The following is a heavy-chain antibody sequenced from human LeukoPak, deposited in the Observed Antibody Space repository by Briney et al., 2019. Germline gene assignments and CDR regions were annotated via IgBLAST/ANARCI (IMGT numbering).Heavy chain of an antibody. D-gene: IGHD6-13*01. CDR1: GFTFSSYG. Sequence: GGSLRLSCAASGFTFSSYGMHWVRQAPGKGLEWVAVIWYDGSNKYYADSVKGRFTISRDNSKNTLYLQMNSLRAEDTAVYYCARDRLPGIAAARGWFDPWGRGTLVTVSS. V-gene: IGHV3-33*01. CDR2: IWYDGSNK. J-gene: IGHJ5*02. CDR3: ARDRLPGIAAARGWFDP.